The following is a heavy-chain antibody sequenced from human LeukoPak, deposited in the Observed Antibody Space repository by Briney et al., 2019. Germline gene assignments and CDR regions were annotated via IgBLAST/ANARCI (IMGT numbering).Heavy chain of an antibody. CDR2: FVPEDDET. CDR3: ATIAPGDLFDS. CDR1: RSTLTEFS. D-gene: IGHD7-27*01. J-gene: IGHJ4*02. V-gene: IGHV1-24*01. Sequence: ASVKVSCKVSRSTLTEFSIHWVRQAPGKGLEWMGGFVPEDDETIYAQSFQGRVTMTEDTSTDTAYMELSSLRSEDTAMYYRATIAPGDLFDSWGQGTLVTVSS.